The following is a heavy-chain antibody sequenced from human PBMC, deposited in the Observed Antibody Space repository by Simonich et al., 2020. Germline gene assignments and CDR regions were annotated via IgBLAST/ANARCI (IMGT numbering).Heavy chain of an antibody. Sequence: QVQLQQWGAGLLKPSETLSLTCAVYGGSFSGYYWSWIRRPPGKGLEWIGEINHSGTTTYNPSCKSRVTISVDTSKNQFSLKLSSVTAADTAVYYCARVGGPDAFDIWGQGTMVTVSS. CDR2: INHSGTT. D-gene: IGHD1-26*01. CDR3: ARVGGPDAFDI. V-gene: IGHV4-34*01. CDR1: GGSFSGYY. J-gene: IGHJ3*02.